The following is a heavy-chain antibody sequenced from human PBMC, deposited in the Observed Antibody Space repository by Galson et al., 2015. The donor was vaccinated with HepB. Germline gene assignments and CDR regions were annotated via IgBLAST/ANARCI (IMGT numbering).Heavy chain of an antibody. CDR3: ARDRPFRWHTTRGLDY. D-gene: IGHD6-6*01. V-gene: IGHV6-1*01. CDR1: GDSVSSNSAA. CDR2: TYYRSKWYN. Sequence: CAISGDSVSSNSAAWNWIRQSPSRGLEWLGRTYYRSKWYNDYAVSVKSRITINPDTSKNQFSLQLNSVTPEDTAVYYCARDRPFRWHTTRGLDYWGQGTLVTVSS. J-gene: IGHJ4*02.